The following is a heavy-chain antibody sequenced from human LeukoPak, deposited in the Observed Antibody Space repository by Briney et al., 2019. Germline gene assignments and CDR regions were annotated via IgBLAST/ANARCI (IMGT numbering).Heavy chain of an antibody. Sequence: ASVKVSCKASGYTFTSYGISWVRQAPGQGLEWMGWINPNSGGTSYAQKFQGRVTMTRDTSISTAYMELRRLRSDDTALYYCARATGSVDYYYMDVWGKGTTVTVSS. V-gene: IGHV1-2*02. D-gene: IGHD1-1*01. J-gene: IGHJ6*03. CDR3: ARATGSVDYYYMDV. CDR1: GYTFTSYG. CDR2: INPNSGGT.